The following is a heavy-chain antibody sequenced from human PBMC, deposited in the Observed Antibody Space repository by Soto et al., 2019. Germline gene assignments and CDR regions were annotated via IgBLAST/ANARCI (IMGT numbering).Heavy chain of an antibody. CDR3: ARDLRITMIVVVNDAFDI. V-gene: IGHV3-21*01. Sequence: LRLSFAASGFTFSSYSMNWVRQAPGKGLEWVSSISSSSSYIYYADSVRGRFTISRDNAKNSLYLQMNSLRAEDTAVYYCARDLRITMIVVVNDAFDIWGQGTMVTVSS. CDR1: GFTFSSYS. D-gene: IGHD3-22*01. J-gene: IGHJ3*02. CDR2: ISSSSSYI.